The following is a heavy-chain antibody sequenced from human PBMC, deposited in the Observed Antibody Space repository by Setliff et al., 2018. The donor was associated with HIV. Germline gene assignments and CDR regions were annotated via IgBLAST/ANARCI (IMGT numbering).Heavy chain of an antibody. Sequence: ASVKVSCKASGYTFTDYGISWVRQAPGQGFEWMGWISPYNGDTKYAQNLQGRVTMTTDTSTSTAYMDLRSLRSDYTAVYYCVRDLLGGYNVVRYFDYWGQGTLVTVSS. D-gene: IGHD2-21*01. V-gene: IGHV1-18*01. CDR1: GYTFTDYG. CDR3: VRDLLGGYNVVRYFDY. CDR2: ISPYNGDT. J-gene: IGHJ4*02.